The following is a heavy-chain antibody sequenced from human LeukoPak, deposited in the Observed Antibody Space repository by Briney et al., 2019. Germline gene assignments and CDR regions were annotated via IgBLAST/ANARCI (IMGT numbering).Heavy chain of an antibody. V-gene: IGHV3-7*01. CDR1: GFTFTNYW. J-gene: IGHJ4*02. CDR3: AGSSGWLFDY. D-gene: IGHD6-19*01. CDR2: IKEDGSQI. Sequence: GGSLRLSCAGSGFTFTNYWMNWVRQAPEKGLEWVANIKEDGSQIYYVDSVKGRFTISRDNAKNSVYLQMNSLRAEDTAVYYCAGSSGWLFDYWGQGTLVAVSS.